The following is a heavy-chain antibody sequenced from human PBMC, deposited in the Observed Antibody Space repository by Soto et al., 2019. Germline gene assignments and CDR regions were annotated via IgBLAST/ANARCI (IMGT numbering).Heavy chain of an antibody. J-gene: IGHJ6*02. Sequence: QVQLVQSGAEVKRPGSSVKVSCRASGGTFSSYGVSWVRQAPGQGLEWMGVIIPLSDTAHYAQNFQGRVTITADGSTNTAFMEVTTLRSEDTAVYYCARGPTFDECSSDTGCRTYYFGMDVWGQGTTVTVSS. CDR2: IIPLSDTA. CDR1: GGTFSSYG. CDR3: ARGPTFDECSSDTGCRTYYFGMDV. D-gene: IGHD2-2*01. V-gene: IGHV1-69*01.